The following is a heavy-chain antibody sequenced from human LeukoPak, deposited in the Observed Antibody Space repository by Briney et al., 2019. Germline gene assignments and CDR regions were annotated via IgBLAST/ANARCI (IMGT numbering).Heavy chain of an antibody. D-gene: IGHD3-9*01. CDR3: ARDHAYYDILTVYDY. Sequence: GGSLRLSCAASGFTFSSYWMSWVRQAPGKGLEWVANIKQDGSEKYYVDSVKGRFTISRDNAKNSLYLQMNSLRAEDTAVYYCARDHAYYDILTVYDYWGQGSLVTVSS. V-gene: IGHV3-7*01. CDR1: GFTFSSYW. J-gene: IGHJ4*02. CDR2: IKQDGSEK.